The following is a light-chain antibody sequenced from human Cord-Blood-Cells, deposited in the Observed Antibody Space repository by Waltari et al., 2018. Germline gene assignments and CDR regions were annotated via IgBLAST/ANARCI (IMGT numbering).Light chain of an antibody. J-gene: IGKJ4*01. Sequence: DIVMTQSPDSLAVSPGERATINCKSSQSVLYSSNNKNYLAWYQQKPGQPPKLLIYWASTRESGVPDRFSGSGSGTDFTLTINSLQAEDVAVYYCQQYYSTPLTFGGGTKVEIK. V-gene: IGKV4-1*01. CDR3: QQYYSTPLT. CDR1: QSVLYSSNNKNY. CDR2: WAS.